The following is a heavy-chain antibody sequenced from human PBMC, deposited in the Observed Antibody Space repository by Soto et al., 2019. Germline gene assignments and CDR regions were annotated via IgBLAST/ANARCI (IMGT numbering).Heavy chain of an antibody. D-gene: IGHD5-18*01. V-gene: IGHV1-2*02. Sequence: ASVKVSCKASGYTSTGYYMHWVRQAPGQGLEWMGWINPNSGGTNYAQKFQGRVTMTRDTSISTAYMELSRLRSEDTAVYYCATLGAAYSYGINFDYWGQGTLVTVSS. CDR1: GYTSTGYY. J-gene: IGHJ4*02. CDR3: ATLGAAYSYGINFDY. CDR2: INPNSGGT.